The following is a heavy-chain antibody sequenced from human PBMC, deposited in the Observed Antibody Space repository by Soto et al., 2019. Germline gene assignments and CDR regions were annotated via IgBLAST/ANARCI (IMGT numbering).Heavy chain of an antibody. CDR3: ALATSPPLRHWYYYGMDV. V-gene: IGHV3-21*01. J-gene: IGHJ6*02. CDR2: ISSSSSYI. Sequence: EVQLVESGGGLVKPGGSLRLSCAASGFTFSSYSMNWVRQAPGKGLEWVSSISSSSSYIYYADSVKGRFTISRDNVKNSLYLQLNSLRGEETAVSYCALATSPPLRHWYYYGMDVWGQGTTVTVSS. CDR1: GFTFSSYS. D-gene: IGHD3-16*01.